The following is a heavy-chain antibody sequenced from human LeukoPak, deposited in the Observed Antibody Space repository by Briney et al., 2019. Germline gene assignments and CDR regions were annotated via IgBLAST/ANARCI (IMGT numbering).Heavy chain of an antibody. CDR3: TRIGLDRLPPFYFYYYMDV. CDR2: ISGSGGST. CDR1: GFTFSSYA. D-gene: IGHD3/OR15-3a*01. V-gene: IGHV3-23*01. J-gene: IGHJ6*03. Sequence: GGSLRLSCAASGFTFSSYAMSWVRQAPGKGLEWVSAISGSGGSTYYADSVKDRFTISRDNSKNTLYLQMNSLKTEDTAVYYCTRIGLDRLPPFYFYYYMDVWGKGTTVTVSS.